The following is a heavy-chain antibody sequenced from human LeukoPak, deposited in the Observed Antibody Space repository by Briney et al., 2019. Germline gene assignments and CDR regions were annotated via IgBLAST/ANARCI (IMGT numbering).Heavy chain of an antibody. Sequence: GGSLRLSCAASGFTFSTYWMHWVRQAPGKGLVWVSRIKSDGSATTYADFVKGRFTVSRDNAKDTLYLQMSSLRAEDTAMYFCARVGGRGSIGGDCWGQGTLVTVSS. CDR3: ARVGGRGSIGGDC. D-gene: IGHD3-10*01. J-gene: IGHJ4*02. CDR2: IKSDGSAT. V-gene: IGHV3-74*03. CDR1: GFTFSTYW.